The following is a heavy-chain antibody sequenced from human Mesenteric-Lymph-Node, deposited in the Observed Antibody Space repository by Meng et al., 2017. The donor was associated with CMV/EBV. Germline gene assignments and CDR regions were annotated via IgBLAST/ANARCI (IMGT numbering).Heavy chain of an antibody. V-gene: IGHV3-21*04. Sequence: GESLKISCAASGFTFSSYSMNWVRQAPGKGLEWVSSISSSSSYIYYADSVKGRFTISRDTSKNTLYLQMNSLRIEDTAVYYCAVGYDSRKVAYWGQGTLVTVSS. J-gene: IGHJ4*02. CDR2: ISSSSSYI. CDR3: AVGYDSRKVAY. CDR1: GFTFSSYS. D-gene: IGHD3-3*01.